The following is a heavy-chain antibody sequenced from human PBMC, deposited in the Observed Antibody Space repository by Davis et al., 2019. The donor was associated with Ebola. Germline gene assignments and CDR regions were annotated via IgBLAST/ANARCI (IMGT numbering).Heavy chain of an antibody. D-gene: IGHD3-22*01. Sequence: GESLKISCAASGFTVSSNYMSWVRQAPGKGLEWVSVIYSGGSTYYADSVKGRFTISRHNSKNTLYLQMNSLRAEDTAVYYCAANHYYDSSGYYAINYWGQGTLVTVSS. J-gene: IGHJ4*02. CDR2: IYSGGST. V-gene: IGHV3-53*04. CDR1: GFTVSSNY. CDR3: AANHYYDSSGYYAINY.